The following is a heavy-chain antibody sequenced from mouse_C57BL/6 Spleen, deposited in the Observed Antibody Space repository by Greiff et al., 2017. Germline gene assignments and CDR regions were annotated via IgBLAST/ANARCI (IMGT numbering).Heavy chain of an antibody. D-gene: IGHD2-5*01. V-gene: IGHV1-80*01. J-gene: IGHJ4*01. CDR2: IYPGDGDT. CDR1: GYAFSSYW. CDR3: ADSNPYAMDY. Sequence: LQESGAELVTPGASVKISCKASGYAFSSYWMNWVKQRPGKGLEWIGQIYPGDGDTNYNGKFKGKATLTADKSSSTAYMQLSSLTSEDSAVYFCADSNPYAMDYWGQGTSVTVSS.